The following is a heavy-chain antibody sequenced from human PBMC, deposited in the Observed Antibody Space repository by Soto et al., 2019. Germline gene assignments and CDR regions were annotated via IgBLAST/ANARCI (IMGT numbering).Heavy chain of an antibody. Sequence: QVQLLESGGGLVKAGGSLRLFCEVSGFTFSDHFMSWFRQIPGKGLEWISYISGSGNTVYYADSVKGRFTISRDNTKNSLHLHMNSLRGEDSAVYYCAAKSPHGYGDYTYWRFDLWGRGTLLTVSS. CDR3: AAKSPHGYGDYTYWRFDL. V-gene: IGHV3-11*01. CDR1: GFTFSDHF. J-gene: IGHJ2*01. D-gene: IGHD4-17*01. CDR2: ISGSGNTV.